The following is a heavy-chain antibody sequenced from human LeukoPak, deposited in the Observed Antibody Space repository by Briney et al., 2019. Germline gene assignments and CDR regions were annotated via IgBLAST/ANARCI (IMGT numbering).Heavy chain of an antibody. Sequence: PSETLSLTCAVYGGSFSGYYWSWIRQPPGKGLEWIGEINHSGSTNYNPSLKSRVTISVDTSKNQFSLKLSSVTAADTAVYYCARSYGSGSRYYYYYMDVWGKGTTVTISS. CDR2: INHSGST. V-gene: IGHV4-34*01. J-gene: IGHJ6*03. CDR1: GGSFSGYY. CDR3: ARSYGSGSRYYYYYMDV. D-gene: IGHD3-10*01.